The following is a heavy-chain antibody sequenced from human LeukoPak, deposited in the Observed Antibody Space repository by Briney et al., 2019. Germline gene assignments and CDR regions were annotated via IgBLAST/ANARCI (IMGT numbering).Heavy chain of an antibody. CDR3: ARHDPIVGTSDAFDI. Sequence: SETLSLTCTVSGGSISSGGYYWSWIRQPPGKGLEWIGYIYHSGSTYYNPSLKSRVTISLDTSKNQFSLKLSSVTAADTAVYYCARHDPIVGTSDAFDIWGQGTMVTVSS. D-gene: IGHD1-26*01. J-gene: IGHJ3*02. CDR1: GGSISSGGYY. CDR2: IYHSGST. V-gene: IGHV4-30-2*01.